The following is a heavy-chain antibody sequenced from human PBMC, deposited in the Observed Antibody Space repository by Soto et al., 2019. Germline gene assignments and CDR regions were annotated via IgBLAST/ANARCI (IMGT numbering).Heavy chain of an antibody. V-gene: IGHV1-8*01. CDR3: AKVSRKGSAIYFDY. D-gene: IGHD3-10*01. CDR1: GYTFSNYD. Sequence: QVQLVQSGAELKKPGASVKVSCKASGYTFSNYDMNWVRQATGQGPEWIGWVNPNNGDTGYAQKFQGRVTLTTDISTTAAYMELPSLRSEDTAIYYCAKVSRKGSAIYFDYWGQGTLITVSS. CDR2: VNPNNGDT. J-gene: IGHJ4*02.